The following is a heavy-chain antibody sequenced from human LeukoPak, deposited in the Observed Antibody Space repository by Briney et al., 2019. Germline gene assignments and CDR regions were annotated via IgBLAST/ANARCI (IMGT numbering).Heavy chain of an antibody. CDR3: ARSYDSSLGY. J-gene: IGHJ4*02. CDR2: IYYSGST. V-gene: IGHV4-39*07. Sequence: PSETLSLTCTVSGGSISSSSYYWGWIRQSPGKGLEWIGSIYYSGSTYYNPSLESRVTISVDTSGTQFSLKLSSVTAADTAVYYCARSYDSSLGYWGQGTLVTVSS. D-gene: IGHD3-22*01. CDR1: GGSISSSSYY.